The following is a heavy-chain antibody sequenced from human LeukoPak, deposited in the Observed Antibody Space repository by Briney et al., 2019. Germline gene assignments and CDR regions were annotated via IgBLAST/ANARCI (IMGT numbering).Heavy chain of an antibody. CDR1: GYTFTGYY. CDR3: ARGYYDFWSGYSKTWRSNYFDY. Sequence: GASVKVSCKASGYTFTGYYMHWVRQAPGQRLEWMGWINPNSGGTNYAQKFQGRVTMTRDTSISTAYMELSRLRSDDTAVYYCARGYYDFWSGYSKTWRSNYFDYWGQGTLVTVSS. V-gene: IGHV1-2*02. CDR2: INPNSGGT. D-gene: IGHD3-3*01. J-gene: IGHJ4*02.